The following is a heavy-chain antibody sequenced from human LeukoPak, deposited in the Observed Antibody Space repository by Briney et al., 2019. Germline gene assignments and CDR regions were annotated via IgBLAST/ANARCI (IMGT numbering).Heavy chain of an antibody. CDR3: ARGARGSGTASDY. CDR2: ISSSGSTI. Sequence: PGGSLRLSCAASGFTFSSYEINWVRQAPGKGLEWVSYISSSGSTIYYADSVKGRFTISRDNAKNPLYLQMNSLRAEDTAVYYCARGARGSGTASDYWGQGTLVTVSS. V-gene: IGHV3-48*03. CDR1: GFTFSSYE. J-gene: IGHJ4*02. D-gene: IGHD3-10*01.